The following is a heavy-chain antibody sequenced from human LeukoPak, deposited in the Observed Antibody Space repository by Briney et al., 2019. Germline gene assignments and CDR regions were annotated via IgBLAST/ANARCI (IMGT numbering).Heavy chain of an antibody. J-gene: IGHJ4*02. Sequence: ASVKVSCKASGYTFTRHGISWVRQAPGQGLEWMGWISAYNGDTKYAQNFQGRVTITTDTSTTTVYMELRSLRFDDTAVYYCARDPSNTSGNYPYFDYWGQGTLVTVSS. V-gene: IGHV1-18*01. CDR1: GYTFTRHG. D-gene: IGHD3-22*01. CDR3: ARDPSNTSGNYPYFDY. CDR2: ISAYNGDT.